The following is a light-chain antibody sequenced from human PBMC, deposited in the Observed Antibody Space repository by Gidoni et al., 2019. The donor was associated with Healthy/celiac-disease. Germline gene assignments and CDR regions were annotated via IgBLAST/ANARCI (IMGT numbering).Light chain of an antibody. Sequence: IQLTQSPSSLSASVGDRVTITCRDSQGISSYLAWYQQKPGKAPKLLIYAASTLQSGVPSRFSGSGSGTDFTLTISSLQPEDFATYYCQQLNSYPRTFGQGTKVEIK. CDR3: QQLNSYPRT. CDR2: AAS. CDR1: QGISSY. J-gene: IGKJ1*01. V-gene: IGKV1-9*01.